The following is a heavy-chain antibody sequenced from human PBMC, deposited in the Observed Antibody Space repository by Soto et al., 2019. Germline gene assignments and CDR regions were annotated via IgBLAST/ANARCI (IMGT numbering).Heavy chain of an antibody. CDR2: IYWDDDK. D-gene: IGHD3-10*01. V-gene: IGHV2-5*02. Sequence: QITLKESGPTLVKPTQTLTLTCTVSGFSLSTSGVGVGWIRQPPGKALEWLALIYWDDDKRYSPSLKSRLTIAKDTAKDQVVLTRTSVDPVDTGACYCGHGHDGGWFAYGGQGTLVTVSS. CDR3: GHGHDGGWFAY. J-gene: IGHJ5*01. CDR1: GFSLSTSGVG.